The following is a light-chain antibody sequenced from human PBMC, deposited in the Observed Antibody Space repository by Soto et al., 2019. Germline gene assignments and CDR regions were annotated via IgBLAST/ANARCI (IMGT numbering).Light chain of an antibody. CDR2: EVS. CDR1: SNDIGAYKY. J-gene: IGLJ1*01. Sequence: QSVLTQPASVSGSPGQSITISCTGSSNDIGAYKYVSWYQQYPGKAPKLIIFEVSNRPSGVSNRFSGSKSGNTASLTIAGLQAEDEADYHCSSYAGSNTYVFGSGTKVTAL. V-gene: IGLV2-14*01. CDR3: SSYAGSNTYV.